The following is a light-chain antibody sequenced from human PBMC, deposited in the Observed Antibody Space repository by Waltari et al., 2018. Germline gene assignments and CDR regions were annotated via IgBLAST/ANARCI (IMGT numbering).Light chain of an antibody. CDR3: QSADSATYVI. CDR1: ALPKQY. CDR2: KDP. Sequence: SYELTQPPSVSVSPGQTARITCSGDALPKQYAYWYQQKAGQAPVLVIYKDPERPSGIPERFSGSSSGTTVTLTISGVQAEDEADYYCQSADSATYVIFGGGTKLTVL. V-gene: IGLV3-25*03. J-gene: IGLJ2*01.